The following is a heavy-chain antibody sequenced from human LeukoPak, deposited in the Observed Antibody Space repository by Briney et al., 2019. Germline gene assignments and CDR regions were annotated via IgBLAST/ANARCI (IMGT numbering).Heavy chain of an antibody. Sequence: SETLSLTCTVSGGSISSYYWSWIRQPAGKGLEWIGRIYTSGSTNYNPSLKSRVTMSVDTSKNQFSLKLNSVTAADTAVYYCARGSQHYYDSSGYYHSWFDPWGQGTLVTVSS. J-gene: IGHJ5*02. CDR3: ARGSQHYYDSSGYYHSWFDP. V-gene: IGHV4-4*07. D-gene: IGHD3-22*01. CDR2: IYTSGST. CDR1: GGSISSYY.